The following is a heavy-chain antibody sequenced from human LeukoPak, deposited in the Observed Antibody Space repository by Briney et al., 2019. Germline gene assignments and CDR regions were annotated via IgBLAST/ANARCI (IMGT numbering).Heavy chain of an antibody. J-gene: IGHJ4*02. Sequence: GASVKVSCKASGYTFTGYYMHWVRQAPGQGLEWMGWINPNSGGTNYAQKFQGRVTMTRDTSISTAYMELRSLTSDDTAVYYCARDSGYGGGDRFDYWGQGTLVTVSS. V-gene: IGHV1-2*02. D-gene: IGHD5-12*01. CDR3: ARDSGYGGGDRFDY. CDR2: INPNSGGT. CDR1: GYTFTGYY.